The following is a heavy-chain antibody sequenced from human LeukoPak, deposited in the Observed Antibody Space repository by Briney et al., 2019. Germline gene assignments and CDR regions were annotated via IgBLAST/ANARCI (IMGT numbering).Heavy chain of an antibody. D-gene: IGHD2-2*01. CDR1: GGSISSYY. V-gene: IGHV4-4*07. J-gene: IGHJ5*02. CDR3: ARLVSPADTRGNWFDP. Sequence: SETLSLTCTVSGGSISSYYWSWIRQPAGKGLEWIGRIYTSGSTNYNPSLKSRVTMSVDTSKNQFSLKLSSVTAADTAVYYCARLVSPADTRGNWFDPWGQGTLVTVSS. CDR2: IYTSGST.